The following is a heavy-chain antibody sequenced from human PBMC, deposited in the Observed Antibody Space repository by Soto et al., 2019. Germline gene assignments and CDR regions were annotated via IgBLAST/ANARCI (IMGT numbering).Heavy chain of an antibody. D-gene: IGHD1-1*01. CDR1: GFSISDHY. CDR2: SSNSGTFT. CDR3: ARSSDNYTVLDY. Sequence: QVQLVESGGGLVKPGGSLRLTCAASGFSISDHYMSWIRQAPGKGLEWVSYSSNSGTFTKYADSVKGRFSISRDNAKNSRYLEINSLRCEDTAIYYCARSSDNYTVLDYWGQGTPVSVSS. V-gene: IGHV3-11*05. J-gene: IGHJ4*02.